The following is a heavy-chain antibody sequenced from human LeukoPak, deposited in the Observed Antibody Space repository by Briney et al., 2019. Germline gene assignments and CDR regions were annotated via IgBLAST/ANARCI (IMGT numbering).Heavy chain of an antibody. CDR3: ARDYYYGSSGSRFDP. CDR1: GYTFTSYY. D-gene: IGHD3-22*01. V-gene: IGHV1-46*01. J-gene: IGHJ5*02. CDR2: INPSGGST. Sequence: ASVKVSCKASGYTFTSYYIHWVRQAPGQGLEWVGIINPSGGSTSYAQKFQGRVTMTRDTSTSTVYMYLSSLRSEDTAVYYCARDYYYGSSGSRFDPWGQGTLVTVSS.